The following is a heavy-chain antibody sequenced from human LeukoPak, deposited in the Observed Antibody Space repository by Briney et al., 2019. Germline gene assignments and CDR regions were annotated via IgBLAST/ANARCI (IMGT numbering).Heavy chain of an antibody. J-gene: IGHJ3*02. V-gene: IGHV1-2*02. CDR3: ARAGVTTYAFDI. CDR1: GYTFTGYY. D-gene: IGHD4-17*01. Sequence: ASVKVSCKAPGYTFTGYYMHWVRQAPGQGLEWMGWINPNSGGTNYAQKFQGRVTMTRDTSISTAYMELSRLRSDDTAVYYCARAGVTTYAFDIWGQGTMVTVSS. CDR2: INPNSGGT.